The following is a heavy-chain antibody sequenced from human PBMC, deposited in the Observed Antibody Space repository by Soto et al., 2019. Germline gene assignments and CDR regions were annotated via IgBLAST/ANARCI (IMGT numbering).Heavy chain of an antibody. D-gene: IGHD5-18*01. V-gene: IGHV1-2*04. Sequence: ASVKVSCKASGYTFTGYYMHWVRQAPGQGLEWMGWINPNSGGTNYAQKFQGWVTMTRDTSISTAYMELSRLRSDDTAVYYCARSYVDTAMVIDYYYGMDVWGQGTTVTVSS. CDR3: ARSYVDTAMVIDYYYGMDV. CDR1: GYTFTGYY. CDR2: INPNSGGT. J-gene: IGHJ6*02.